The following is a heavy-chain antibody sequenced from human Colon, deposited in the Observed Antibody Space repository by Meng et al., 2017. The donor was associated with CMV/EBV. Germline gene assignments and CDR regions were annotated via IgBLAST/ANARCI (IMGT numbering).Heavy chain of an antibody. J-gene: IGHJ4*02. CDR3: ARRPTPRTGFDF. Sequence: SETLSLTCTVSGGSISSGSYHWGWIRQSPGKGLEWLGSIIYSGSSYYSPSLKSRVTISVDTSKNQFSLRLSSVTAADTGVYYCARRPTPRTGFDFWGQGTLVTVSS. D-gene: IGHD4-23*01. CDR2: IIYSGSS. V-gene: IGHV4-39*07. CDR1: GGSISSGSYH.